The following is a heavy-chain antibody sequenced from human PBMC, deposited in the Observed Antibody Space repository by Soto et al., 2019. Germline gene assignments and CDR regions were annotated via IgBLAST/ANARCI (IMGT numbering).Heavy chain of an antibody. Sequence: SLRCRDAGVSVPAYNLPWLPDFPGKGLEWIAYTSHTGNTNYNPSLKSRVIISLDTSKNQVSLQLTSVTAADTAVYSCARDMHAGFTHYFDPWGLGTMV. CDR1: GVSVPAYN. D-gene: IGHD2-2*01. J-gene: IGHJ5*02. CDR2: TSHTGNT. CDR3: ARDMHAGFTHYFDP. V-gene: IGHV4-59*02.